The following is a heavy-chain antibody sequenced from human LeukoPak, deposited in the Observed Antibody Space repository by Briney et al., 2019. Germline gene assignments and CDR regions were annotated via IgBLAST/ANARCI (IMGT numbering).Heavy chain of an antibody. CDR3: AGQAAADYYYYGMDV. D-gene: IGHD6-13*01. CDR1: GGSFSGYY. J-gene: IGHJ6*02. Sequence: SETLSLTCAVYGGSFSGYYWSWIRQPPGKGLEWIGEINHSGSTNYNPSLKSRVTISVDTSKNQFSLKLSPVTAADTAVYYCAGQAAADYYYYGMDVWGQGTTVTVSS. V-gene: IGHV4-34*01. CDR2: INHSGST.